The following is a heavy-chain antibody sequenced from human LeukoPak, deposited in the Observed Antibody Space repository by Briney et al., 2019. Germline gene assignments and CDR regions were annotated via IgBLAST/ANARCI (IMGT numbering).Heavy chain of an antibody. CDR1: GFTFSSYA. D-gene: IGHD3-22*01. Sequence: KPGGSLRLSCAASGFTFSSYAMHWVRQAPGKGLEWVAVISYDGSNKYYADSVKGRFTISRDNAKNSLYLQMNSLRAEDTAVYYCASSYYDSSGYSDYWGQGTLVTVSS. V-gene: IGHV3-30-3*01. J-gene: IGHJ4*02. CDR3: ASSYYDSSGYSDY. CDR2: ISYDGSNK.